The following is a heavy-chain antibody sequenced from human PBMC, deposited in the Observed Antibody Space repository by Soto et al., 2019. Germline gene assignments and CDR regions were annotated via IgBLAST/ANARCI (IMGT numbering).Heavy chain of an antibody. V-gene: IGHV1-69*06. Sequence: QEDLVQSGAEVKKPGSSVNVSCKASGGTFGSYSITWVRQAPGQRLEWMGEIIPLLRTVNYAQKFQGRVTITGDRSTSTVYMALSSLRSDDTAVYYCARDPVDLFGYMDVWGQGTLVTVSS. CDR1: GGTFGSYS. CDR2: IIPLLRTV. J-gene: IGHJ4*02. D-gene: IGHD2-2*02. CDR3: ARDPVDLFGYMDV.